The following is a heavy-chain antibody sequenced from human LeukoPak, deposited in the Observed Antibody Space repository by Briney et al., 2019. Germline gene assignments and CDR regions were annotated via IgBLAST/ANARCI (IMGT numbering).Heavy chain of an antibody. CDR2: IRTDGREK. CDR1: GFTLGGYG. V-gene: IGHV3-33*01. CDR3: ARIGFSTSWANFDY. Sequence: PGTSLRLSCAASGFTLGGYGMHWVRQAPGKGLEWVASIRTDGREKYHADSVQGRFSISRDNSKNTLYLQMDSLRAEDTALYYCARIGFSTSWANFDYWGQGTLVTVSS. D-gene: IGHD2-2*01. J-gene: IGHJ4*02.